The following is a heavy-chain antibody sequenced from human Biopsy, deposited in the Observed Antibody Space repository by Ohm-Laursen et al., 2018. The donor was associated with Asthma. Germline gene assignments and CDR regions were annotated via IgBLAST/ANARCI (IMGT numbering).Heavy chain of an antibody. Sequence: SLRLSCSASGFAVSRDHMFWVRQAPGKGLEWISYINGKSNSIEYADSVKGRFTISRDNAKNSLYLQMNSLRAEDSAIYYCAKYSVFYYRGGNDYWGQGIVVIVSS. CDR2: INGKSNSI. CDR3: AKYSVFYYRGGNDY. D-gene: IGHD1-26*01. CDR1: GFAVSRDH. J-gene: IGHJ4*02. V-gene: IGHV3-11*01.